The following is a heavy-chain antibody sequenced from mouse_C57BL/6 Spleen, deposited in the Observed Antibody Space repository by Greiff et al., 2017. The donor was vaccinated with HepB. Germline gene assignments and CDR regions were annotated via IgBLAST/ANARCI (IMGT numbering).Heavy chain of an antibody. CDR1: DSEVFPIAY. J-gene: IGHJ1*03. Sequence: VQLQQSGSELRSPGSSVKLSCKDFDSEVFPIAYMSWVRQKPGHGFEWIGGILPSIGRTIYGEKFEDKATLDADTLSNTAYLELNSLTSEDSAIYYCARPYYSNSYWYFDVWGTGTTVTVSS. CDR2: ILPSIGRT. V-gene: IGHV15-2*01. CDR3: ARPYYSNSYWYFDV. D-gene: IGHD2-5*01.